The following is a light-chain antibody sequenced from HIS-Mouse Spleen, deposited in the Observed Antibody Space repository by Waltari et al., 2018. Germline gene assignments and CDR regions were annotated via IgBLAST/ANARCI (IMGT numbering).Light chain of an antibody. J-gene: IGLJ3*02. Sequence: QSVLTQPPSVSGAPGQSVTISCTGRSSNIGAGYEFHWYQQLPGTAPKLLIYGNSNRPSGVPDRFSGSKSGTSASLAITGLQAEDEADYYCQSYDSSLSGWVFGGGTKLTVL. CDR1: SSNIGAGYE. V-gene: IGLV1-40*01. CDR3: QSYDSSLSGWV. CDR2: GNS.